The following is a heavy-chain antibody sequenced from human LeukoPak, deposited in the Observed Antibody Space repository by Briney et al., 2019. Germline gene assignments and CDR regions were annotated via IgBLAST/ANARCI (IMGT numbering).Heavy chain of an antibody. CDR1: GIIFSRSA. J-gene: IGHJ4*02. Sequence: ASVKVSCKASGIIFSRSAMQWMRQARGQRLEWIGWIVLGSGNPNYTQKFQERVTISRDKSTSTVYMELSSLRSEDTAVYYCAAASELYSSGWLLGYWGQGTLVTVSS. V-gene: IGHV1-58*02. CDR3: AAASELYSSGWLLGY. D-gene: IGHD6-19*01. CDR2: IVLGSGNP.